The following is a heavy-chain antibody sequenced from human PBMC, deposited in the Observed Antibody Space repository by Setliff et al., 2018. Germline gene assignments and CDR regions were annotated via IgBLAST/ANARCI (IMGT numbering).Heavy chain of an antibody. CDR3: TTGLRHGVPYFDL. V-gene: IGHV1-69-2*01. J-gene: IGHJ4*02. Sequence: ASVKVSCKAYGYTFSRNYITWVQQAPGKGLEWMGRVDPEDGHTKYAEEFQGRITISADMSLDIAHMELGSLTSEDTAVYYCTTGLRHGVPYFDLWGQGTLVTVSS. D-gene: IGHD3-10*01. CDR2: VDPEDGHT. CDR1: GYTFSRNY.